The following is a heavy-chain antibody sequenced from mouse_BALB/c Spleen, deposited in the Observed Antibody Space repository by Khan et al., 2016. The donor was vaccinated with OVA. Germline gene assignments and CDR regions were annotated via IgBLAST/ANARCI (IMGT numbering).Heavy chain of an antibody. V-gene: IGHV1-7*01. CDR1: GYTFTNYG. CDR2: INPSTDYT. CDR3: GNHDNTSACFTY. J-gene: IGHJ3*01. Sequence: QVQLQQSGAELAKPGASVKMSCKASGYTFTNYGMHWVQQRPGKGLDWIGFINPSTDYTEYTENFKGKATFTADKSSSTAYMQLTSLTYEDSARYYGGNHDNTSACFTYWGQGTLVTVSA.